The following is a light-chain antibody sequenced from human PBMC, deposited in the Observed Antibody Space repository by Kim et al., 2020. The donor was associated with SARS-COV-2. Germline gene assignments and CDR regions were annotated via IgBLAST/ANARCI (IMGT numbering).Light chain of an antibody. Sequence: ELTQPPSVSVSPGQTASVACSGDKLGDKHASWYQQQPGQPPILVIYQDNKRPSGIPERFSGSKSGNTATLTISGTQAMDEADYYCQAWDSTSYVFGTGTKVTVL. CDR3: QAWDSTSYV. CDR2: QDN. CDR1: KLGDKH. J-gene: IGLJ1*01. V-gene: IGLV3-1*01.